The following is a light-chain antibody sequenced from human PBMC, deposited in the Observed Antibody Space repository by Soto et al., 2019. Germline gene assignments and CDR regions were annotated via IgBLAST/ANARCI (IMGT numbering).Light chain of an antibody. CDR2: DAS. Sequence: EIVLTQSPATLSLSPGERATLSCRASQSVNTYLAWYQQKPGQAPRLLIYDASNRATGIPARFSGSGSGTDFTLPISSLEPEDFAVYYCQQRSDWRNTFGQGTKLEIK. J-gene: IGKJ2*01. V-gene: IGKV3-11*01. CDR3: QQRSDWRNT. CDR1: QSVNTY.